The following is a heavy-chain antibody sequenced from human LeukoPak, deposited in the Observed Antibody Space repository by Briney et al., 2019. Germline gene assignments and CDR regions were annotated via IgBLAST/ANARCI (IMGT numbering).Heavy chain of an antibody. Sequence: GRSLRLSCAASGFTFTAYLIHWVRQAPGKGLEWVAVMSSDGSAMFYADSVKGRFTISRDNAKNSLYLQMNSLRAEDTAVYYCARDRAEVRLPAARGMDVWGQGTTVTVSS. CDR1: GFTFTAYL. J-gene: IGHJ6*02. CDR3: ARDRAEVRLPAARGMDV. CDR2: MSSDGSAM. V-gene: IGHV3-30-3*01. D-gene: IGHD2-2*01.